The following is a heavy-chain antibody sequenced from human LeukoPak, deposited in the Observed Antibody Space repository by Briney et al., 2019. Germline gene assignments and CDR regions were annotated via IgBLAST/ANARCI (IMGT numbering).Heavy chain of an antibody. V-gene: IGHV1-18*01. J-gene: IGHJ6*03. CDR1: DYTFTNYG. CDR2: ISAYNGNT. D-gene: IGHD2-2*01. Sequence: ASVKVSCKASDYTFTNYGISWVRQAPGQGLEWMGWISAYNGNTKYPQKLQGRVTMTTDTSTSTAYMELRSLGSDDTAVYYCARGPIIDIVIVPAADDYYYMDVWGKGTTVTVSS. CDR3: ARGPIIDIVIVPAADDYYYMDV.